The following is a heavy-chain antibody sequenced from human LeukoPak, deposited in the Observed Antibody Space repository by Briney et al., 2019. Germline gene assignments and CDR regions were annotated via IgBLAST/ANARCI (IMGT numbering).Heavy chain of an antibody. Sequence: PSETLSLTCTVSGGSISSGDYYWSWIRQPPGKGLEWIGYIYYSGSTYYNPSLKSRVTISVDTSKNQFSLKLSSVTAADTAVYYCARLLKYYHGSGSYQVYFDYWGQGTLVTVSS. V-gene: IGHV4-30-4*01. CDR3: ARLLKYYHGSGSYQVYFDY. D-gene: IGHD3-10*01. CDR2: IYYSGST. J-gene: IGHJ4*02. CDR1: GGSISSGDYY.